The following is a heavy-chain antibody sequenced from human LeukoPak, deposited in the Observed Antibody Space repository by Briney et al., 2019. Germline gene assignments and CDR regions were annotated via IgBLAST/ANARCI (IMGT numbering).Heavy chain of an antibody. Sequence: PGGSLRLSCVASGFSISNHGMHWVRQAPAKRPKWVSVIASDGGAEFYADSVKGRFTLSRDNPKNMFFLQMNLLTVEDTAIYYCAREATWGQWYFDHWGQGTPVTVSS. D-gene: IGHD6-19*01. V-gene: IGHV3-30*03. CDR3: AREATWGQWYFDH. CDR2: IASDGGAE. CDR1: GFSISNHG. J-gene: IGHJ4*02.